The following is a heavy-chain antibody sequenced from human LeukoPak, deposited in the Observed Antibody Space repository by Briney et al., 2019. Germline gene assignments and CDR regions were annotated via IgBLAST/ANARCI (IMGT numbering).Heavy chain of an antibody. CDR2: IYYSGST. D-gene: IGHD6-19*01. Sequence: SETLSLTCTVSGGSISSYYWSWIRQPPGKGLEWIGYIYYSGSTNYNPSLKSRVTISVDTSKNQFSLKLSSVTAADTAVYYCARRDSSGTWDFDYWGQGTLVTVSS. CDR3: ARRDSSGTWDFDY. V-gene: IGHV4-59*08. CDR1: GGSISSYY. J-gene: IGHJ4*02.